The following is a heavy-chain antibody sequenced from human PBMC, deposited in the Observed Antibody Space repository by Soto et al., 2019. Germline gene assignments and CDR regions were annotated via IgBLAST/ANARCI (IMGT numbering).Heavy chain of an antibody. D-gene: IGHD2-2*01. CDR1: GGTFSSYA. CDR3: ARQGVVVVPAAYGGNWFDP. J-gene: IGHJ5*02. V-gene: IGHV1-69*13. Sequence: SVKVSCKASGGTFSSYAISWVRQAPGQGLEWMGGIIPIFGTANYAQKFQGRVTITADESTSTAYMELSSLRSEDTAVYYCARQGVVVVPAAYGGNWFDPWGQGTLVTV. CDR2: IIPIFGTA.